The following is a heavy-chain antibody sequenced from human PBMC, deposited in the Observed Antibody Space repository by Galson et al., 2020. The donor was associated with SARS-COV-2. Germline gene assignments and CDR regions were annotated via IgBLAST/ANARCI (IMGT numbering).Heavy chain of an antibody. CDR1: GGSFSGYF. CDR3: ATYSVVVVAPTPLRADY. D-gene: IGHD2-15*01. J-gene: IGHJ4*02. V-gene: IGHV4-38-2*01. CDR2: IYHSGST. Sequence: SETLSLTCAVYGGSFSGYFWGWIRQPPGKGLEWMGSIYHSGSTYYNPSLKSRVTISVDTSKNQFSLKLSSVTAADTAVYYCATYSVVVVAPTPLRADYWGQGTLVTVSS.